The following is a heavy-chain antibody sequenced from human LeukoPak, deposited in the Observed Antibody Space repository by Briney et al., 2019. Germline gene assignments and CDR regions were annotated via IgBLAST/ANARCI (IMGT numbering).Heavy chain of an antibody. Sequence: SETLSLTCTVSGGSISSSSYYWGWVRQPPGKGLEWIGSIYYSGSTYYNPSLKSRVTISVDTSKNQFSLKLSSATAADTAVYYCARSSGSWYQNNWFDPWGQGTLVTVSS. J-gene: IGHJ5*02. CDR1: GGSISSSSYY. CDR3: ARSSGSWYQNNWFDP. D-gene: IGHD6-13*01. CDR2: IYYSGST. V-gene: IGHV4-39*01.